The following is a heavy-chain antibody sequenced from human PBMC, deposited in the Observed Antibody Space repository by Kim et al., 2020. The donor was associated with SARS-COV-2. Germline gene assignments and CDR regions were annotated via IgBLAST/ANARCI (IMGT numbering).Heavy chain of an antibody. CDR2: ITSGSDTI. CDR1: GFTFLRYS. CDR3: ATGFNYYQSLPEY. D-gene: IGHD3-10*01. V-gene: IGHV3-48*04. J-gene: IGHJ4*02. Sequence: GGSLRLSCAASGFTFLRYSMNWVRQAPGKGLEWVSSITSGSDTIYYADSVKGRFTISRDNTKNSLYLQMNSLRAEDTAVHYCATGFNYYQSLPEYWGQGTLVTVSS.